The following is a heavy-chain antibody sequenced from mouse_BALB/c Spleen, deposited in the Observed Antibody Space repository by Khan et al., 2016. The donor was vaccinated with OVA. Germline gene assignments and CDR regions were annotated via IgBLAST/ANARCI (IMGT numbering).Heavy chain of an antibody. V-gene: IGHV9-3-1*01. D-gene: IGHD2-14*01. Sequence: QLQLVQSGPALKKPGETVKISCKASGYTFTIYGMNWVSQAPGKGLKWMGWITPYTGEPTYADDFKGRFAFSLETYASTACVQINNLNNEETATYGCGRVGYNGTMDYWGQGTSVTVSS. J-gene: IGHJ4*01. CDR1: GYTFTIYG. CDR3: GRVGYNGTMDY. CDR2: ITPYTGEP.